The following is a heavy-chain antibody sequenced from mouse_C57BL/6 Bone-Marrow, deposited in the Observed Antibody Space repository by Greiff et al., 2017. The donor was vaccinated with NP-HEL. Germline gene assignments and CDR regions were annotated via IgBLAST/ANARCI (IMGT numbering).Heavy chain of an antibody. V-gene: IGHV5-4*01. J-gene: IGHJ3*01. Sequence: DVKLQESGGGLVKPGGSLKLSCAASGFTFSSYAMSWVRQTPEKRLEWVATISDGGSYTYYPDNVKGRFTISRDNAKNNLYLQMSHLKSEDTAMYYCARERGYDGWFAYWGQGTLVTVSA. CDR3: ARERGYDGWFAY. D-gene: IGHD2-2*01. CDR1: GFTFSSYA. CDR2: ISDGGSYT.